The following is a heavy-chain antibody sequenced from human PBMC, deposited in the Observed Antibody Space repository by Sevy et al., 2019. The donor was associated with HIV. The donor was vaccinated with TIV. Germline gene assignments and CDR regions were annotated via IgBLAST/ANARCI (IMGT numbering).Heavy chain of an antibody. D-gene: IGHD3-22*01. J-gene: IGHJ4*02. Sequence: GGSLRLSCAASGFTFSGSAMHWVRQASGKGLEWVGRIRSKANSYATAYVASVKGRFAISRDDSKNTAYLQMNSLKTEDTAVYYCTSRDYYDSSGSMGHWGQGTLVTVSS. CDR2: IRSKANSYAT. CDR3: TSRDYYDSSGSMGH. CDR1: GFTFSGSA. V-gene: IGHV3-73*01.